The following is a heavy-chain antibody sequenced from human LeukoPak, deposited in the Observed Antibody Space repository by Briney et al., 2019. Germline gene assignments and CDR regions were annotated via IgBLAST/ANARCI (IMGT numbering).Heavy chain of an antibody. CDR3: ARSGDSSSWYYFDY. J-gene: IGHJ4*02. V-gene: IGHV4-4*07. CDR1: GGSISSYY. D-gene: IGHD6-13*01. CDR2: IYTSGST. Sequence: PSETLSLTCSVSGGSISSYYWSWIRQPAGKGLEWIGRIYTSGSTNYNPSLKSRVTMSADTSKNQFSLNLISVTAADSAVYYCARSGDSSSWYYFDYWGQGTLVTVSS.